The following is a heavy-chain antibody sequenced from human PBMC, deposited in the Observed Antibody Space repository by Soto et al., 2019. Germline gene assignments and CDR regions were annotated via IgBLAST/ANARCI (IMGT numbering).Heavy chain of an antibody. D-gene: IGHD3-3*01. CDR3: ARDPTEKVWSGYNYFDY. Sequence: EVQLVESGGGLVQPGGSLRLSCAASGFTFSSYSMNWVRQAPGKGLEWVSYISSSSSTIYYADSVKGRFTISRDNAKNSLYLQMNSLRAEDTAVYYCARDPTEKVWSGYNYFDYWGQGTLVTVSS. J-gene: IGHJ4*02. CDR2: ISSSSSTI. CDR1: GFTFSSYS. V-gene: IGHV3-48*01.